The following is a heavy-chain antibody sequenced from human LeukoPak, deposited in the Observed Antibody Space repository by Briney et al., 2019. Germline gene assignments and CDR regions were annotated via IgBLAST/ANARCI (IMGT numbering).Heavy chain of an antibody. CDR2: IYYDGTT. D-gene: IGHD1/OR15-1a*01. J-gene: IGHJ3*02. CDR3: ANTKQYAFDI. Sequence: GGSLRLSCAASGFTFSSYMSWVRQAPGKGLEWVSIIYYDGTTYYADSVKGRFTISRDNSKNTLFLQMNSLRAEDTAVYYCANTKQYAFDIWGQGTMVTVSS. V-gene: IGHV3-53*01. CDR1: GFTFSSY.